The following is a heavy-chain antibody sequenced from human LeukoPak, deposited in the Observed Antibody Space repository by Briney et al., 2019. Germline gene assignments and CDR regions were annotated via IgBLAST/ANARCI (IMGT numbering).Heavy chain of an antibody. CDR2: ISYDGSNK. J-gene: IGHJ4*02. CDR1: GFTFSSYA. CDR3: ARAPGYCGGDCYDSYYFDY. D-gene: IGHD2-21*02. Sequence: PGGSLRLSCAASGFTFSSYAMHWVRQAPGKGLEWVAVISYDGSNKYYADSVKGRFTISRDNSKNTLYLQMSSLRAEDTAVYYCARAPGYCGGDCYDSYYFDYWGQGTLVTVSS. V-gene: IGHV3-30-3*01.